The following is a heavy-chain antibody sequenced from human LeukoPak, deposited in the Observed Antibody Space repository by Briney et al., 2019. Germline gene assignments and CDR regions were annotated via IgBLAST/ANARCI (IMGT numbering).Heavy chain of an antibody. J-gene: IGHJ4*02. CDR1: GFTFSSYS. D-gene: IGHD2-15*01. Sequence: PGGSLRLSCAASGFTFSSYSMNWVRQAPGKGLEWVSSISSSSSYIYYADSVKGRFTISRDNAKNSLYLQMNSLRAEDTAVYYCARDERRYCSGGSCLLDYWGQGTLVTVSS. CDR2: ISSSSSYI. CDR3: ARDERRYCSGGSCLLDY. V-gene: IGHV3-21*01.